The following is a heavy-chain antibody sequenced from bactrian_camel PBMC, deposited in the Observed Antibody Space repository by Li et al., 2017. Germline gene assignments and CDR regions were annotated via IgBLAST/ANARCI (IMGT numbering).Heavy chain of an antibody. CDR2: IDIDYNT. J-gene: IGHJ4*01. D-gene: IGHD4*01. CDR1: GVTYSPYC. Sequence: VQLVESGGGSVQAGGSLRLSCAASGVTYSPYCMAWFRQAPGKEREWVASIDIDYNTMFAHSVKGRFTISRDNAENALYLQLNSLETQDTAWYYCVRGEATGDTIQTRSQGTQVTVS. V-gene: IGHV3S67*01.